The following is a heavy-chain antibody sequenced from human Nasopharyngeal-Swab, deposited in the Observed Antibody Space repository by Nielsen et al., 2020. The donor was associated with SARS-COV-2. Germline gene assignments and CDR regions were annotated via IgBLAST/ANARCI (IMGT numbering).Heavy chain of an antibody. D-gene: IGHD3-22*01. V-gene: IGHV2-5*01. Sequence: SGPTLVKPTETLRLTCTFSGFSLSTSGVGVGWIRQPPGKALEWLALIYWHDERRYRPSLKTRLTISKDTSKNQVVLTMTNMDPVDTATYYCARDSYYYDSSGYYYGAFDIWGQGTMVTVSS. J-gene: IGHJ3*02. CDR2: IYWHDER. CDR1: GFSLSTSGVG. CDR3: ARDSYYYDSSGYYYGAFDI.